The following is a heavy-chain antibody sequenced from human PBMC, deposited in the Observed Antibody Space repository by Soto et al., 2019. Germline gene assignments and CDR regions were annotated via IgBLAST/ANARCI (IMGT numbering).Heavy chain of an antibody. CDR3: VRGGNPYHYATSGPGTFDK. CDR2: TSFSGYT. Sequence: QVQLQESGPGLVKPSQTLSLTCTVSGDSVSGGDSYWSWIRQPPGKALEWIGYTSFSGYTSYTPSLKSRVTISVDMSKSQCALRLTSLTAADTVIYYCVRGGNPYHYATSGPGTFDKWGQGTLVSVSS. V-gene: IGHV4-30-4*01. CDR1: GDSVSGGDSY. J-gene: IGHJ4*02. D-gene: IGHD3-22*01.